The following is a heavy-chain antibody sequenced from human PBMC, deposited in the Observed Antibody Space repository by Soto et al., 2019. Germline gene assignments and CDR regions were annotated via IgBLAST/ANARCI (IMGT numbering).Heavy chain of an antibody. J-gene: IGHJ6*02. CDR1: GGSISRGDYY. V-gene: IGHV4-30-4*01. D-gene: IGHD5-18*01. CDR2: IYYSGST. CDR3: ARASPVVTHV. Sequence: SETLSLTCTVSGGSISRGDYYWSWIRQPPGKGLEWIGYIYYSGSTYYNPSLKSRVTISVDTAKNQFSLKLSSVTAADTAVYYFARASPVVTHVWGQGPTVTVS.